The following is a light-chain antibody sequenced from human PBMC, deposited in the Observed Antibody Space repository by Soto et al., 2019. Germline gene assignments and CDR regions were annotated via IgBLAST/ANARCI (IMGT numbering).Light chain of an antibody. J-gene: IGKJ4*01. CDR3: QQRVDWPLT. V-gene: IGKV3-11*01. CDR2: EAS. Sequence: EIVLTQSPATLSLSPGERATLSCRASQSVGSQLAWYQQKPGQAPRLLIYEASNRATGIPARFSGSGSGTDFTLTISSLEPEDFALYYCQQRVDWPLTFGGGTQVEIK. CDR1: QSVGSQ.